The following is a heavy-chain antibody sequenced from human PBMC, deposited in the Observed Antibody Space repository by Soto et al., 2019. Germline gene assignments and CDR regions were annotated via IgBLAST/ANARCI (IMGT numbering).Heavy chain of an antibody. V-gene: IGHV4-59*01. D-gene: IGHD1-1*01. CDR1: GGSISSYY. Sequence: SETLSLTCTVSGGSISSYYWSWIRQPPGKGLEWIGYIYYSGSTNYNPSLKSRVTISVDTSKNRFSLKLSSVTAADTVVYYCARLPSNWNRPYYYYGMDVWGQGTTVTVSS. CDR2: IYYSGST. J-gene: IGHJ6*02. CDR3: ARLPSNWNRPYYYYGMDV.